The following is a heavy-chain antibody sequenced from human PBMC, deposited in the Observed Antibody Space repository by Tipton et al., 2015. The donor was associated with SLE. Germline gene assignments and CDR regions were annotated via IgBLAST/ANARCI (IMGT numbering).Heavy chain of an antibody. CDR1: GFTFSSYA. J-gene: IGHJ4*02. CDR3: ARDRDAGTNFDY. CDR2: ISYDGSNK. D-gene: IGHD1-14*01. V-gene: IGHV3-30-3*01. Sequence: SLRLSCAASGFTFSSYAMHWVRQAPGKGLEWVAVISYDGSNKYYADSVKGRFTISRDNAKNSLYLQMNSLRAEDTAVYYCARDRDAGTNFDYWGQGILVTVSS.